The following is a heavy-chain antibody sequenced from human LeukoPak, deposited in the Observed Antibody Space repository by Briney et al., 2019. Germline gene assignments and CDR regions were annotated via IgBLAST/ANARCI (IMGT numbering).Heavy chain of an antibody. CDR3: ATRRSYGGNRGLDY. J-gene: IGHJ4*02. V-gene: IGHV4-39*01. CDR1: GGAVTISSYY. CDR2: ASSSGST. D-gene: IGHD4-23*01. Sequence: PSEPLSLTCTVSGGAVTISSYYWGWIRQPPGNGLEWIGSASSSGSTYYNPSLESRVIISVDTSKNQFSLRLSSVTAAHTAIYYCATRRSYGGNRGLDYWGQGTLVAVSS.